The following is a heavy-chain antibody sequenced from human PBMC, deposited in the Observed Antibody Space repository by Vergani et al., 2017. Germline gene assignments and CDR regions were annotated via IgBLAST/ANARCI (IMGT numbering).Heavy chain of an antibody. CDR3: ANDLGTASGGGWFDP. Sequence: EVQLEESGGGLVLPGRSLRLSCVASGFNSAGYAMHWVRQAPGKGLEWVSGISWNSNSIGYADSVKGRFTISRDNAKNSLYLQMNSLRAEDTALYYCANDLGTASGGGWFDPWGQGTLVTVSS. CDR1: GFNSAGYA. V-gene: IGHV3-9*02. CDR2: ISWNSNSI. J-gene: IGHJ5*02. D-gene: IGHD3-10*01.